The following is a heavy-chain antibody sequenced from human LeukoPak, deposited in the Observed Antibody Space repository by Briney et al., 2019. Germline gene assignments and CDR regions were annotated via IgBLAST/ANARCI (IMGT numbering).Heavy chain of an antibody. D-gene: IGHD3-22*01. CDR3: ARAGDSSGYYLGAFDI. J-gene: IGHJ3*02. Sequence: ASVKVSCKASGYTFTTYGLSWVRQAPGQGLEWMGWISPSNGNTNYAQRLQGRVTMTTDISTSTAYMELRSLRSDDTAVYYCARAGDSSGYYLGAFDIWGQGTMVTVSS. CDR1: GYTFTTYG. V-gene: IGHV1-18*01. CDR2: ISPSNGNT.